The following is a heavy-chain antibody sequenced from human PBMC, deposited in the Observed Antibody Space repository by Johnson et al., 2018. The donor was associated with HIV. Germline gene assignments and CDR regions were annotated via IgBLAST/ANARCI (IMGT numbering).Heavy chain of an antibody. CDR2: ISWNSGSI. V-gene: IGHV3-9*01. CDR3: AKLRPDRSGNGAFDI. J-gene: IGHJ3*02. D-gene: IGHD2-15*01. CDR1: GFTFDDYA. Sequence: VQLVESGGGLVQPGRSLRLSCAASGFTFDDYAMHWVRQAPGKGPEWVSGISWNSGSIGYADSVQGRFTISRDNAKNSLYLQMNSLRAEDTAVYYCAKLRPDRSGNGAFDIWGQGTMVTVSS.